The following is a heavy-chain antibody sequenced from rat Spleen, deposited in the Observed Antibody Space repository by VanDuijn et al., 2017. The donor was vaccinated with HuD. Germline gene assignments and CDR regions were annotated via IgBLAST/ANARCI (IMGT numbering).Heavy chain of an antibody. CDR1: GFTFSDYG. V-gene: IGHV5-29*01. CDR2: ITNPGGTV. CDR3: AKEGDGGYSSYPNWFAY. D-gene: IGHD1-8*01. J-gene: IGHJ3*01. Sequence: EVQLVESGGGLVQPGRSLKLSCAASGFTFSDYGMAWIRQAPGKGLEWVASITNPGGTVYYPDSVKGRFTISRDNAKSSLYLQMDSLRSADTATYYCAKEGDGGYSSYPNWFAYWGQGTLVTVSS.